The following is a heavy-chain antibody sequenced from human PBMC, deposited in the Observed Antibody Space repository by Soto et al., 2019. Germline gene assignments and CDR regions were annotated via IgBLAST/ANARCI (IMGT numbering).Heavy chain of an antibody. CDR3: ARAVFGVVTPRRGAFDI. Sequence: PGGSLRLSCAASGFTFSSYAMHWVRQAPGKGLEWVAFISYDGSNKYYADSVKGRFTISRDNSKNTLYLQMNSLRAEDTAVYYCARAVFGVVTPRRGAFDIWGQGTMVTVSS. CDR1: GFTFSSYA. D-gene: IGHD3-3*01. V-gene: IGHV3-30-3*01. CDR2: ISYDGSNK. J-gene: IGHJ3*02.